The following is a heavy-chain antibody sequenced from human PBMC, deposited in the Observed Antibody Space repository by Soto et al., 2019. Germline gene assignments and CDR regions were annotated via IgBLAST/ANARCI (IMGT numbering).Heavy chain of an antibody. J-gene: IGHJ5*02. CDR1: GGTFSSYA. CDR2: IIPIFGTA. V-gene: IGHV1-69*13. D-gene: IGHD1-26*01. Sequence: SVKVSCKASGGTFSSYAISWVRQAPGQGLEWMGGIIPIFGTANYAQKFQGRVTITADESTSTAYMELSSLRSEDTAVYYCARAKRCSGSYPIYNWFDPWGQGTLVTVSS. CDR3: ARAKRCSGSYPIYNWFDP.